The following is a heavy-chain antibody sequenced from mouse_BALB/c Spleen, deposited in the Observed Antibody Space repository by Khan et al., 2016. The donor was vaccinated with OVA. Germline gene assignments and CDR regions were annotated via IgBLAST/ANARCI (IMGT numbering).Heavy chain of an antibody. Sequence: EVELVESGGGLVKPGGSLKLSCAASGFTFSSYGMSWVRQTPEKRLELVATINSNGGSTYYQDSVKGRLTITRDNAKNTLYLQMSSLKSEDTAMYYCARGGMTTVVGGYYAMDYWGQGTSVTVSS. CDR2: INSNGGST. CDR3: ARGGMTTVVGGYYAMDY. J-gene: IGHJ4*01. D-gene: IGHD1-1*01. CDR1: GFTFSSYG. V-gene: IGHV5-6-3*01.